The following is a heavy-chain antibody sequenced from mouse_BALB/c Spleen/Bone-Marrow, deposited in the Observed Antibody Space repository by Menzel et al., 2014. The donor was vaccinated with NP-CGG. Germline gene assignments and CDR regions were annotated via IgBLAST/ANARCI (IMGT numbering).Heavy chain of an antibody. CDR1: GFTFTDYF. CDR2: IRNKANGYTT. J-gene: IGHJ2*01. D-gene: IGHD2-4*01. V-gene: IGHV7-3*02. CDR3: ARGYYDDY. Sequence: EVQLQQSGGGLVQPGGSLRLSCATSGFTFTDYFMTWVRQPPGKALEWLGFIRNKANGYTTEYSASVKGRFTISRNNSQSILHLQMNTLRAEDSATYYCARGYYDDYWGQGTTLTVSS.